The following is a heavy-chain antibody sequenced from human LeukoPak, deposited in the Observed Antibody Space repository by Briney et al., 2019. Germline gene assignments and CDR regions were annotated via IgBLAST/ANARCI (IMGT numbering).Heavy chain of an antibody. Sequence: ASVKVSCKASGYTFTGYYMHWVRQAPGQGLEWMGWINPNSGGTNYAQKFQGRVTMTRDTSISTAYMELSRLRSDDTAVHYCARDEPRYCSGGSCYSDYYYGMDVWGQGTTVTVSS. D-gene: IGHD2-15*01. CDR3: ARDEPRYCSGGSCYSDYYYGMDV. J-gene: IGHJ6*02. CDR1: GYTFTGYY. CDR2: INPNSGGT. V-gene: IGHV1-2*02.